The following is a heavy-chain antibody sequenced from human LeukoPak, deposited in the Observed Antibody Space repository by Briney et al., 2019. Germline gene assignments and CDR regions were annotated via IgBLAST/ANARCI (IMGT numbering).Heavy chain of an antibody. V-gene: IGHV3-23*01. Sequence: GGSLRLSCAASGFTFSSYAMSWVRQAPGKGLEWVSAISGSGGSTYYADSVKGRFTISRDNAKNSLYLQMNSLRAEDTAVYYCARVSSVCFDYWGQGTLVTVSS. J-gene: IGHJ4*02. CDR2: ISGSGGST. CDR1: GFTFSSYA. CDR3: ARVSSVCFDY. D-gene: IGHD3-16*01.